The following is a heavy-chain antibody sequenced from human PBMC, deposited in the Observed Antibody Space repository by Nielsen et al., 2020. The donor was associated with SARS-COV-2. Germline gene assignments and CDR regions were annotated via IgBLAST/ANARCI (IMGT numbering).Heavy chain of an antibody. D-gene: IGHD4-17*01. CDR2: INSDGSST. V-gene: IGHV3-74*01. Sequence: GSLRLSCAASGFIFSSYWMHWVRQAPGKGLVWVSRINSDGSSTTYADSVKGRFTISRDNAKNTLYLQMNSLRAEDTAVYYCARPWYGDYFDYWGQGTLVTVSS. CDR1: GFIFSSYW. J-gene: IGHJ4*02. CDR3: ARPWYGDYFDY.